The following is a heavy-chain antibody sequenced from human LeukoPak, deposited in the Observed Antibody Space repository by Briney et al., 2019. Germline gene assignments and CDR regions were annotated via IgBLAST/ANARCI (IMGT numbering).Heavy chain of an antibody. J-gene: IGHJ4*02. D-gene: IGHD4-17*01. CDR1: GGSISSRSYY. CDR3: ATYFYGEYGSYYFDY. Sequence: PSETLSLTCSVSGGSISSRSYYWGWVRQPPGKGLEWIGEIYHSGTTNYNPSLKSRVTMSVDKSKNQFSLKLSSVTAADTAVYYCATYFYGEYGSYYFDYWGQGTLVTVSS. CDR2: IYHSGTT. V-gene: IGHV4-39*07.